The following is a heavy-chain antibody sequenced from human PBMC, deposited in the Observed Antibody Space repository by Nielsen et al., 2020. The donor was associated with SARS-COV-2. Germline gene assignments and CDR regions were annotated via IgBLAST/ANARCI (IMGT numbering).Heavy chain of an antibody. Sequence: SETLSLTCAVYGGSFSGYYWSWIRQPPGKGLEWIGEINHSGSTNYNPSLKSRVTISVDTSKNQFSLKLSSVTAADTAVYYCAREHYYGSGSYKGWFDPWGQGTLVTVSS. CDR3: AREHYYGSGSYKGWFDP. D-gene: IGHD3-10*01. CDR1: GGSFSGYY. J-gene: IGHJ5*02. CDR2: INHSGST. V-gene: IGHV4-34*01.